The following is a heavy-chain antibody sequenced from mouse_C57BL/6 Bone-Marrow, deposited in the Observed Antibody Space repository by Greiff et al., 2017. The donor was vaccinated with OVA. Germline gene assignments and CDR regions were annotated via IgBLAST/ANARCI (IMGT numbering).Heavy chain of an antibody. CDR3: ARRRYYGSSWGFAY. J-gene: IGHJ3*01. V-gene: IGHV1-18*01. CDR2: INPNNGGT. D-gene: IGHD1-1*01. CDR1: GYTFTDYN. Sequence: VQLQQSGPELVKPGASVKIPCKASGYTFTDYNMDWVKQSHGKSLEWIGDINPNNGGTIYNQKFKGKATLTVDTSSSTAYMELRSLTSEDTAVYYCARRRYYGSSWGFAYWGQGTLVTVSA.